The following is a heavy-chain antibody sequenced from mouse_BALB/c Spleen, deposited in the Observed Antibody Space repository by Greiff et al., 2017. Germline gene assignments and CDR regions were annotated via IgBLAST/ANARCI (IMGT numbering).Heavy chain of an antibody. J-gene: IGHJ3*01. D-gene: IGHD1-1*01. CDR1: GFTFSSYA. V-gene: IGHV5-6-5*01. Sequence: DVMLVESGGGLVKPGGSLKLSCAASGFTFSSYAMSWVRQTPEKRLEWVASISSGGSTYYPDSVKGRFTISRDNARNILYLQMSSLRSQDTAMYYCERCYGSRGAWFAYWGQGTLVTVSA. CDR3: ERCYGSRGAWFAY. CDR2: ISSGGST.